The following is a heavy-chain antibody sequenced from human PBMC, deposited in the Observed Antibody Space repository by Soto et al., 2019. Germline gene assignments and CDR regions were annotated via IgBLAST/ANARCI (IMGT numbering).Heavy chain of an antibody. Sequence: ASVKVSCKASGYTFTGYYMHWVRQAPGQGLEWMGWITPNSGGTNYAQKFQGRVTMTRDTSISTAYMELSSLRSEDTAVYYCAREDYDILTGSFDYWGQGTLVTVSS. CDR3: AREDYDILTGSFDY. CDR1: GYTFTGYY. V-gene: IGHV1-2*02. J-gene: IGHJ4*02. CDR2: ITPNSGGT. D-gene: IGHD3-9*01.